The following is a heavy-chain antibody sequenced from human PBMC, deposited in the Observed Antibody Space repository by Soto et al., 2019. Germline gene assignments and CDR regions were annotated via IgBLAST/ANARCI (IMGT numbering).Heavy chain of an antibody. CDR1: GGSISSYY. V-gene: IGHV4-59*01. D-gene: IGHD3-16*01. CDR2: IYYSGST. Sequence: QVQLQESGPGLVKPSETLSLTCTVSGGSISSYYWSWIRQPPGKGLEWIGYIYYSGSTNYNPSLKSRVTISVDTSKNQFSLKLGSVTAADTAVYYCAGGLTIFDYWGQGTLVTVSS. CDR3: AGGLTIFDY. J-gene: IGHJ4*02.